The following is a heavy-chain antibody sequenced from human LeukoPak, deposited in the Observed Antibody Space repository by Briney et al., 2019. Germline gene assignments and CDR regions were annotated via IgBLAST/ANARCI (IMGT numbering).Heavy chain of an antibody. CDR2: INSGGST. Sequence: GGSLRLSCAASGFTFSTYAMSWVRQAPGKGLEWVSAINSGGSTYYADSLKGRFTISRDDSINTLYLQMNSLRAEDTAVYYCARDSSSYYFDYWGQGTLVTVSS. V-gene: IGHV3-23*01. J-gene: IGHJ4*02. D-gene: IGHD6-6*01. CDR3: ARDSSSYYFDY. CDR1: GFTFSTYA.